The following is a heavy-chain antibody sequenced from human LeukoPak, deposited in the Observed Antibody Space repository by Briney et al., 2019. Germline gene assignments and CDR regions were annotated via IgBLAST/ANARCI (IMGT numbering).Heavy chain of an antibody. V-gene: IGHV4-39*07. CDR3: AREDAEHMANSFDI. J-gene: IGHJ3*02. CDR2: VYYIGST. Sequence: PAETLSLTCTVSVDSISRSSDYWGWVRQPPGKGLEWIGSVYYIGSTFYNPSLKSRLTISIDTSKTQLSLKLRSVTAADTAVYYCAREDAEHMANSFDIWGQGPMVTVSS. D-gene: IGHD1-26*01. CDR1: VDSISRSSDY.